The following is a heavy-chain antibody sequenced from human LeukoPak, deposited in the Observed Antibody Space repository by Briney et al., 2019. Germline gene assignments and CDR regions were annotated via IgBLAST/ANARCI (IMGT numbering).Heavy chain of an antibody. D-gene: IGHD3-9*01. V-gene: IGHV5-51*01. CDR3: ARFEILTGYYYVDY. Sequence: GESLKISCKASGYRFTRYWIAWVRQEPGKGLEWMGIIYPGDSDPRYSPSFQGQVTISADESISTAYLQWSSLKASDTAMYYCARFEILTGYYYVDYWGQGTLVTVSS. J-gene: IGHJ4*02. CDR1: GYRFTRYW. CDR2: IYPGDSDP.